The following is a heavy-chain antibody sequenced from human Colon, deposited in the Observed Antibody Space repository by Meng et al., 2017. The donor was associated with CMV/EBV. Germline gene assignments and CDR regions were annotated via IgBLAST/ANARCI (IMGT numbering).Heavy chain of an antibody. CDR1: GDATGISY. J-gene: IGHJ4*02. CDR3: GRGGGGIAGRLRGPFDY. D-gene: IGHD6-6*01. CDR2: VSDMGST. V-gene: IGHV4-59*01. Sequence: SETLSLTCTVSGDATGISYWNWIRQPPGKGLEWIGYVSDMGSTVYNPSVKSRVTISVDKSKNQFTLKLTSVTAADTAVYYGGRGGGGIAGRLRGPFDYWGQGSLVTVSS.